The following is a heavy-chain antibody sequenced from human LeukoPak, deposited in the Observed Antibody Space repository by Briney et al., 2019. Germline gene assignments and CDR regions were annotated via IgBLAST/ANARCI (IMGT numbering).Heavy chain of an antibody. D-gene: IGHD3-16*01. CDR2: SRNKANSYST. CDR1: GFTLSDHF. Sequence: PGGSLRLSCAVSGFTLSDHFMDWARQAPGKWLEWVGRSRNKANSYSTEYAASVKGRFTISRDESENSLYLQMDSLKTEDTAVYYCARVMTSLGGWGQGTLVTVSS. CDR3: ARVMTSLGG. J-gene: IGHJ4*02. V-gene: IGHV3-72*01.